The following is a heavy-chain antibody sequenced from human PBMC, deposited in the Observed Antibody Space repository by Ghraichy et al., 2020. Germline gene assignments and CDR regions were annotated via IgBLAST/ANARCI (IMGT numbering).Heavy chain of an antibody. D-gene: IGHD4-11*01. J-gene: IGHJ3*02. CDR2: IYYSGST. CDR3: ARQYSNSDAFDI. CDR1: GGSISSGGYY. Sequence: SETLSLTCTVSGGSISSGGYYWSWIRQHPGKGLEWIGYIYYSGSTYYNPSLKSRVTVPVDTSKNQFSLKLTSVTAADTAVYYCARQYSNSDAFDIWGQGTMVTVSS. V-gene: IGHV4-31*03.